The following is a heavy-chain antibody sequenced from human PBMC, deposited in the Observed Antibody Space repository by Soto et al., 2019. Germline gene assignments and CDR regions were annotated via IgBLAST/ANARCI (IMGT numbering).Heavy chain of an antibody. CDR2: ISAYNGKT. J-gene: IGHJ5*02. CDR3: ARVVGALGQWFDP. Sequence: QVQLEQSEPEVTKPGAPGKHPCRVFVYTFTGYVISLGRTAPEQGLEWMGRISAYNGKTNYAHKLQGRVTMTTDTSTSTASMELRSLRSDDTDVYYCARVVGALGQWFDPWGQGTLVTVS. V-gene: IGHV1-18*01. D-gene: IGHD2-15*01. CDR1: VYTFTGYV.